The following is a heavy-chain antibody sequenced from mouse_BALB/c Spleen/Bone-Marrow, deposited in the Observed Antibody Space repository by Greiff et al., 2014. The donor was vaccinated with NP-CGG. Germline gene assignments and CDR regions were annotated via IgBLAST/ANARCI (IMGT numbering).Heavy chain of an antibody. Sequence: EVKLVESGPELVKPGASVKMSCKASGYTFTSYVMHWVKQKPGQGLEWIGYINPYNDGTKYNEKFKGKATLTSDKSSSTAYMELSSLTSEDSAVYYCARPRQLGLPYYFDYWGQGTPLTVSS. CDR1: GYTFTSYV. CDR2: INPYNDGT. V-gene: IGHV1-14*01. J-gene: IGHJ2*01. CDR3: ARPRQLGLPYYFDY. D-gene: IGHD3-2*01.